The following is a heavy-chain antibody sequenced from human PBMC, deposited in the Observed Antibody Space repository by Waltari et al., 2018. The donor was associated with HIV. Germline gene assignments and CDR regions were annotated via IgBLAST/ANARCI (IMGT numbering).Heavy chain of an antibody. V-gene: IGHV7-4-1*02. CDR2: IDTNTGIP. D-gene: IGHD3-3*01. CDR1: GYTFTMYG. J-gene: IGHJ5*02. Sequence: QVQVVQSGSELKKPGASVKVSCKASGYTFTMYGLNWVRQAPGQGLEWMGWIDTNTGIPTYAQGFSGRFVFSLDTSVSTAYLQITSLKPEDSAVYYCARGGTIFGLDPWGQGTLVTVSA. CDR3: ARGGTIFGLDP.